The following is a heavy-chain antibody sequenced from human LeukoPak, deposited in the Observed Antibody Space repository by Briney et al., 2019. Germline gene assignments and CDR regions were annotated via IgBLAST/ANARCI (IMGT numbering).Heavy chain of an antibody. Sequence: SETLSVTCTVSGGSITNFYWSWIRQAPGKGLEWIGYSHNSGSTDYNPSLKGRVTISVDTSKNQLSLKLSSVTAADTAVCYCAREMNYYDSTGYYLHYLDYWGQGTLVTVSS. CDR1: GGSITNFY. V-gene: IGHV4-59*01. D-gene: IGHD3-22*01. J-gene: IGHJ4*02. CDR2: SHNSGST. CDR3: AREMNYYDSTGYYLHYLDY.